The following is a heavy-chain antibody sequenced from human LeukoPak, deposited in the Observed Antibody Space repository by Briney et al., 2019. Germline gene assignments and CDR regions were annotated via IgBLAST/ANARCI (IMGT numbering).Heavy chain of an antibody. CDR2: ISYDGSNK. Sequence: GGSLRLSCPASGFTFSSYAMHWVRQAPGRGLAWVAVISYDGSNKYYADSVKGRFTISRDNSKNTLYLQMNSLRPEDTAVYYCARGTTSYSEYYFDYWGQGTLVTVSS. CDR3: ARGTTSYSEYYFDY. D-gene: IGHD2/OR15-2a*01. CDR1: GFTFSSYA. J-gene: IGHJ4*02. V-gene: IGHV3-30*04.